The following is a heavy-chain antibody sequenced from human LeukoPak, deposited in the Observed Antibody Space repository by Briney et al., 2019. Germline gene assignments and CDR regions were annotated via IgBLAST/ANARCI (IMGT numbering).Heavy chain of an antibody. Sequence: PSETLSLTCTVSGGSISSSSYYWGWIRQPPGKGLEWIASIYYSGSTYYNPSLKSRVTISVDTSKNQFSLKLSSVTAADTAVYYCARDRGSQPFIDYWGQGTLVTVSS. CDR3: ARDRGSQPFIDY. CDR2: IYYSGST. D-gene: IGHD1-26*01. V-gene: IGHV4-39*07. J-gene: IGHJ4*02. CDR1: GGSISSSSYY.